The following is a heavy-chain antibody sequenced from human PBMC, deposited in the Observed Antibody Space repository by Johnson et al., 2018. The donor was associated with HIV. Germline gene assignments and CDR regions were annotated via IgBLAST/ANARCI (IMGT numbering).Heavy chain of an antibody. CDR1: GFTFSNYA. CDR2: ISYDGNKK. Sequence: VQLVESGGGAVQPGRSLRLSCAASGFTFSNYAIHWVRQPPGKGLEWVAVISYDGNKKYYADSVKGRFTISSDNSKNTLYLQMKRLKTEDTAVYYCASDLGWLEGTQDAFDIWGQGTLVTVSS. CDR3: ASDLGWLEGTQDAFDI. J-gene: IGHJ3*02. V-gene: IGHV3-30-3*01. D-gene: IGHD6-19*01.